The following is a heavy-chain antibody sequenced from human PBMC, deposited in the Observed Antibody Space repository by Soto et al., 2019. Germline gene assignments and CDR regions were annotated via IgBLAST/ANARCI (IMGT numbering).Heavy chain of an antibody. CDR3: ARGRGYYASPFDY. CDR1: GFTFSNYS. CDR2: ISSSTSYI. V-gene: IGHV3-21*01. J-gene: IGHJ4*02. D-gene: IGHD1-26*01. Sequence: EVQLVESGGGLVKPGGALRLSCAASGFTFSNYSMNWVRQAPGKGLEWVSSISSSTSYIYYADSVKGRFTISRDNAKNSLYLQMRSLRADDTAVYYCARGRGYYASPFDYWGQGTLVTVSS.